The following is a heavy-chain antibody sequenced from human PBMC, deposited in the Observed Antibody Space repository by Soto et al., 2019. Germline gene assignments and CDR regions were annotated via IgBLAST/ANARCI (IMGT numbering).Heavy chain of an antibody. D-gene: IGHD6-19*01. J-gene: IGHJ2*01. CDR3: ARDQVAGTRYFDL. CDR1: GFTCSSYS. Sequence: EVQLVESGGGLIKPGGSLRLSCAASGFTCSSYSMNWVRQAPGKGLEWVSSISSSSSYIYYADSVKGRFTISRDNAKNSLYLQMNSLRAEDTAVYYCARDQVAGTRYFDLCGRGTLVTVSS. V-gene: IGHV3-21*01. CDR2: ISSSSSYI.